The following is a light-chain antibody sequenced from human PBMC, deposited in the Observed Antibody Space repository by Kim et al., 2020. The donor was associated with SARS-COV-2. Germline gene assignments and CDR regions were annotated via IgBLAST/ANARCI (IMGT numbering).Light chain of an antibody. J-gene: IGKJ2*01. CDR1: QGIGNY. CDR3: QQYNSYPYT. CDR2: AVS. Sequence: DIQMTQSPSSLSASVGDRVTITCRASQGIGNYLAWFQQKPGKAPESLIYAVSSLQSGVPSKFSGSGSGTDFTLTISSLQPEDFATYYCQQYNSYPYTFGQGTKLEI. V-gene: IGKV1-16*02.